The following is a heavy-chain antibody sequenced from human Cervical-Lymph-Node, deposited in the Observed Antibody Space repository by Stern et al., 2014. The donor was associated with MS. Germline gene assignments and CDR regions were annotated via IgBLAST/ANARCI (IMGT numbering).Heavy chain of an antibody. V-gene: IGHV1-46*01. Sequence: QMQLVQSGAEVKKPGASVKVSCKASGFTFSSYYIHWVRQAPGQGLEWMGIINPSGGSTSYAQKFQGRVTMTRDTSTSTVYMELSSLRSEDTAVYYCAREVAGHRLGMMDVWGQGTTVTVSS. CDR2: INPSGGST. J-gene: IGHJ6*02. D-gene: IGHD6-19*01. CDR3: AREVAGHRLGMMDV. CDR1: GFTFSSYY.